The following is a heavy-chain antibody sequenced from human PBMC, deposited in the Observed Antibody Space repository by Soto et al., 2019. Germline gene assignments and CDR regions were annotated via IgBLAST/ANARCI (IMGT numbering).Heavy chain of an antibody. CDR1: GFTLSNYW. D-gene: IGHD3-10*01. J-gene: IGHJ4*02. CDR2: IKSDGTIT. CDR3: ARAESGSYSN. V-gene: IGHV3-74*01. Sequence: EVQLVESGGGLVQPGGSLRLSCAASGFTLSNYWMHWVRQAPGKGRVWVSRIKSDGTITSHADSVKGRFTISRDNAKNTLYLQMNSLRAEDTAVYYCARAESGSYSNWGQGTLVIVSS.